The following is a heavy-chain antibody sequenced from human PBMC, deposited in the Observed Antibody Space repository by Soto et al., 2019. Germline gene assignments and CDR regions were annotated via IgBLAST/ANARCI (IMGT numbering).Heavy chain of an antibody. CDR2: IYYSGST. V-gene: IGHV4-59*01. Sequence: QVQLQESGPGLVKPSETLSLTCTVSGGSISSYYWSWIRQPPGKGLEWIGYIYYSGSTNYNPSLNSRVTISVDTSKTQSSLKLSSVTAADTAVYYCARDSAVDYYYYGMDVWGQGTTVTVSS. CDR1: GGSISSYY. CDR3: ARDSAVDYYYYGMDV. D-gene: IGHD2-15*01. J-gene: IGHJ6*02.